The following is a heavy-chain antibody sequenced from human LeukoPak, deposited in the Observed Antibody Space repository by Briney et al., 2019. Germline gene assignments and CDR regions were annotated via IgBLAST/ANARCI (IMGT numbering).Heavy chain of an antibody. CDR3: ARDSREISSGWYLTSD. CDR1: GYTFTSYY. J-gene: IGHJ4*02. V-gene: IGHV1-46*01. Sequence: VSVKVSCKASGYTFTSYYMHWVRQAPGQGLEWMGIINPSGGSTSYAQKFQGRVTMTRDTSTSTVYMELSSLRSEDTAVYYCARDSREISSGWYLTSDWGQGTLVTVSS. D-gene: IGHD6-19*01. CDR2: INPSGGST.